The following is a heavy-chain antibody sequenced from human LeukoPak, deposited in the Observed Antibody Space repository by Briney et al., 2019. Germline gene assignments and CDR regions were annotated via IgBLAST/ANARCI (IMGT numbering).Heavy chain of an antibody. J-gene: IGHJ3*02. CDR1: GYTFTGYY. CDR2: INPNSGGT. Sequence: ASVKVSCKASGYTFTGYYMHWVRQAPGQGLEWMGWINPNSGGTNYAQKFQGRVTMTRDTSISTAYMELSRLRSDDTAVYYCARQSQIITMVRGVTVRGAFDIWGQGTMVTVSS. V-gene: IGHV1-2*02. D-gene: IGHD3-10*01. CDR3: ARQSQIITMVRGVTVRGAFDI.